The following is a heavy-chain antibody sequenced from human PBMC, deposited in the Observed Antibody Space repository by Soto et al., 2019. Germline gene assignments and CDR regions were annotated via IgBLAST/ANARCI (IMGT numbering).Heavy chain of an antibody. V-gene: IGHV4-59*08. D-gene: IGHD3-22*01. CDR3: ARHRGEYYDSSGYFAH. CDR2: GYDSGST. J-gene: IGHJ1*01. CDR1: GGSISSYY. Sequence: QVQLQESGPGLVKPSETLSLTCTVSGGSISSYYWSWIRQPPGKGLEWIGYGYDSGSTNYNPSLKSRVTISXAPVTXXFPLKLSSVTAADTAVYYCARHRGEYYDSSGYFAHWGQGTLVTVSS.